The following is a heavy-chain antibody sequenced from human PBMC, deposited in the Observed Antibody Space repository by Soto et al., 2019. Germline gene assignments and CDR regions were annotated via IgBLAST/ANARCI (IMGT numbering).Heavy chain of an antibody. CDR2: ISYDGSNK. D-gene: IGHD6-19*01. CDR3: AKDFPGSSDTSFFDY. Sequence: GGSLRLSCAASGFTFSSYGMHWVRQAPGKGLEWVEVISYDGSNKYYADSVKGRFTISRDNSKNTLYLQMNSLRAEDTAVYYCAKDFPGSSDTSFFDYWGQGTLVTVSS. J-gene: IGHJ4*02. V-gene: IGHV3-30*18. CDR1: GFTFSSYG.